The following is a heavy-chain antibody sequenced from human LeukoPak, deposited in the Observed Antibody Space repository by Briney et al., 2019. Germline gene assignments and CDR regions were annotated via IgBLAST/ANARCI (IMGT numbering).Heavy chain of an antibody. CDR2: ISSSSSTI. CDR3: ARDTYYDYVWGSYRYTHFDY. J-gene: IGHJ4*02. V-gene: IGHV3-48*02. Sequence: GGSLRLSCAASGFTFSSYSMSWVRQAPGKGLEWVSYISSSSSTIYYADSVKGRFTISRDNAKNSLYLQMNSLGDEDTAVYYCARDTYYDYVWGSYRYTHFDYWGQGTLVTVSS. CDR1: GFTFSSYS. D-gene: IGHD3-16*02.